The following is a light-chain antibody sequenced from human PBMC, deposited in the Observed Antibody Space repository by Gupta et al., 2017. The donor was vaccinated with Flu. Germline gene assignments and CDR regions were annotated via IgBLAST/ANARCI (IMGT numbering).Light chain of an antibody. Sequence: VTLSVSPGERATLSCRASQSVGKYLAWYQQKPGQAPRLLIYDASSRATGIPARFSGSGSGTEFTLTINSLQSEDFAVYYCQQYNNWPPWTFGQGTEVEIK. V-gene: IGKV3-15*01. CDR3: QQYNNWPPWT. CDR1: QSVGKY. J-gene: IGKJ1*01. CDR2: DAS.